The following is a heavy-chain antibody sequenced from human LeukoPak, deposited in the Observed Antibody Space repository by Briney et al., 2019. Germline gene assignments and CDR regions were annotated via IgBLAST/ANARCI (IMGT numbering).Heavy chain of an antibody. CDR3: GYYYGSGIGDY. D-gene: IGHD3-10*01. CDR2: IYYSGST. V-gene: IGHV4-39*07. CDR1: GGSISSSSYY. J-gene: IGHJ4*02. Sequence: SETLSLTCTVSGGSISSSSYYWGWIRQPPGKGLEWIGSIYYSGSTYYNPSLKSRVTISVDTSKNQFSLKLSSVTAADTAVYYCGYYYGSGIGDYWGQGTLVTVSS.